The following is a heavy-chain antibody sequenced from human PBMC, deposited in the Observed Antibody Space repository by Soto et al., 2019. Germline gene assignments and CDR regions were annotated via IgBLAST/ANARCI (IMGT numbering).Heavy chain of an antibody. D-gene: IGHD5-12*01. CDR3: ARTDEARRDGYNILDY. Sequence: QVQLVQSGAEVKKPGTSVKVSCKASGGTFSSYAISWVRQAPGQGLEWMGGIIPIFGTANYAQKFQGRVTITADESTSTAYMELSSLRSEDTAVYYCARTDEARRDGYNILDYWGQGTLVTVSS. V-gene: IGHV1-69*01. CDR2: IIPIFGTA. J-gene: IGHJ4*02. CDR1: GGTFSSYA.